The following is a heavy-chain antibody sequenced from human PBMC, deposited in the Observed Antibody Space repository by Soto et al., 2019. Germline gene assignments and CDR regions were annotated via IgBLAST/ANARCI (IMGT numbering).Heavy chain of an antibody. V-gene: IGHV3-23*01. D-gene: IGHD2-15*01. CDR3: AKKDCSGSNCYPPSFDY. CDR1: GFTFSSYS. J-gene: IGHJ4*02. CDR2: ITGGGDGT. Sequence: EVQLLESGGDLGQPGGSLRLSCAASGFTFSSYSMFWVRQAPGRGLEWVSTITGGGDGTSYAVSVKGRFTVSRDNSKNTLFLQMDSLRAEDTAVYYCAKKDCSGSNCYPPSFDYWGQGTLVTVSS.